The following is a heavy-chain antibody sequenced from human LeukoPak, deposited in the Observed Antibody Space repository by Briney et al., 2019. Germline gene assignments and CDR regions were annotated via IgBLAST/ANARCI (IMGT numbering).Heavy chain of an antibody. CDR3: ARAAWGDGYNY. V-gene: IGHV4-59*01. CDR2: IYYSGST. D-gene: IGHD5-24*01. CDR1: GGSISSYY. Sequence: SETLSLTCTVSGGSISSYYWSWIRQPPGKGLEWIGYIYYSGSTNYNPSLKSRVIISVDTSKNQFSLKLSSVTAADTAVYYCARAAWGDGYNYWGQGTLVTVSS. J-gene: IGHJ4*02.